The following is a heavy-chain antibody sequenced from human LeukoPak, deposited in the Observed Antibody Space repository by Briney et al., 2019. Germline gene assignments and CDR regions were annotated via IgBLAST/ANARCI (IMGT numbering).Heavy chain of an antibody. V-gene: IGHV3-23*01. D-gene: IGHD3-9*01. CDR1: GFTFSSYA. Sequence: GGSLSLSCAASGFTFSSYAMIWVPQAPGEGVEWVSAISGSGGSTYYADSVKGRFTISRDNSKNTLYLQMNSLRAEDTAVYYCAKEGDVLRYFDWLLANFDYWGQGTLVTVSS. J-gene: IGHJ4*02. CDR2: ISGSGGST. CDR3: AKEGDVLRYFDWLLANFDY.